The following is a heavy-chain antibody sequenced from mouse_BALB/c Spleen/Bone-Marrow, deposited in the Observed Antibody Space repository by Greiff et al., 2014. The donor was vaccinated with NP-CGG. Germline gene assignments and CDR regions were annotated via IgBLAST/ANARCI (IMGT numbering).Heavy chain of an antibody. V-gene: IGHV1-26*01. Sequence: VQLQQSGPELVKPGASMKISCKASGYSFTGYTMNWVKQSHGKNLEWIGLINPYNGGTSYNQKFKGKATLTVDKSSSTAYMEHLSLTTEDSAVYYGARKGPYCRYGAYDMDYWGQGTSVTVSS. J-gene: IGHJ4*01. CDR1: GYSFTGYT. CDR3: ARKGPYCRYGAYDMDY. CDR2: INPYNGGT. D-gene: IGHD2-14*01.